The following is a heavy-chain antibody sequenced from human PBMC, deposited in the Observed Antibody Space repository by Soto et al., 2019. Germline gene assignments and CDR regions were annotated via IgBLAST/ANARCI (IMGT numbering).Heavy chain of an antibody. V-gene: IGHV3-7*05. CDR1: GFTFSVSW. J-gene: IGHJ4*02. CDR3: ARDAYSTKATFVF. CDR2: IKQDGREK. Sequence: EVQLVESGGGLVQPGGSLRLSCAASGFTFSVSWMSWVRQAPGRGLEWVANIKQDGREKYYGDSVKGRFTISRDNAKNSLYLQMNGLRAEDTAVYYCARDAYSTKATFVFWGQGTLVTVSS. D-gene: IGHD2-15*01.